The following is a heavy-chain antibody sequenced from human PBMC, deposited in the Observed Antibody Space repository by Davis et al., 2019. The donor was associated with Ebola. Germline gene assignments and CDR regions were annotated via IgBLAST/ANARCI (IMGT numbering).Heavy chain of an antibody. V-gene: IGHV1-2*06. CDR3: ARENRYSSAYYYYYGMDV. D-gene: IGHD6-19*01. Sequence: ASVKVSCKASGYTFTGYYMHWVRQAPGQGLEWMGRINPNSGGTNYAQKFQGRVTMTRDTSISTAYMELRSLRSDDTAVYYCARENRYSSAYYYYYGMDVWGKGTTVTVSS. CDR2: INPNSGGT. CDR1: GYTFTGYY. J-gene: IGHJ6*04.